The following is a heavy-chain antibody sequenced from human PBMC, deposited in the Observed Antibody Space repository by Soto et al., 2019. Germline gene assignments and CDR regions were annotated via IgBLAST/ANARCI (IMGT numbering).Heavy chain of an antibody. J-gene: IGHJ6*03. CDR1: GYTFTSYD. CDR3: ARRSKDLSYRFFYYYYYMDV. D-gene: IGHD5-18*01. V-gene: IGHV1-8*01. Sequence: ASVKVSCKASGYTFTSYDINWVRQATGQGLEWMGWMNPNSGNTGYAQKFQGRVTMTRNTSISTAYMELSSLRSEDTAVYYCARRSKDLSYRFFYYYYYMDVWGKGTTVTVYS. CDR2: MNPNSGNT.